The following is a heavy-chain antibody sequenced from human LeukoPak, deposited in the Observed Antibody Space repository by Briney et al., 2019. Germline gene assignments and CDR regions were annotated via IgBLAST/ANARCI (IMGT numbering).Heavy chain of an antibody. Sequence: GGSLRLSCGTSGFTFSDYWMTWVRQAPGKGLEWVANIKQDGSLKFYVGSVKGRFTISRDNARNSLYLQMDSLRAEDTAVYYCATSLDTAGGRYWGQGTLVMVSS. CDR3: ATSLDTAGGRY. CDR1: GFTFSDYW. V-gene: IGHV3-7*01. D-gene: IGHD5-18*01. J-gene: IGHJ4*02. CDR2: IKQDGSLK.